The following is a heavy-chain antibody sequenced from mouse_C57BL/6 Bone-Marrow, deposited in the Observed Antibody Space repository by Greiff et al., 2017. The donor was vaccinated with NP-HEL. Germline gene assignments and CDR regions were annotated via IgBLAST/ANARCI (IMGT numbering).Heavy chain of an antibody. Sequence: EVNVVESGGGLVQPGGSMKLSCVASGFTFSNYWMNWVRQSPEKGLEWVAQIRLKSDNYATHYAESVKGRFTISRDDSKSSIYLQMNNLRAEDTGIYYCTENPGALMDYWGQGTSVTVSS. CDR1: GFTFSNYW. CDR2: IRLKSDNYAT. J-gene: IGHJ4*01. CDR3: TENPGALMDY. V-gene: IGHV6-3*01.